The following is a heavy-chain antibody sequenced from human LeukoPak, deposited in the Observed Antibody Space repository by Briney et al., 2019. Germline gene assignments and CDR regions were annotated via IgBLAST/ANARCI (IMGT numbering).Heavy chain of an antibody. CDR3: ASLTITMVRGHFNY. V-gene: IGHV3-30*03. D-gene: IGHD3-10*01. CDR2: ISYDGSNK. CDR1: GFTFSSYG. J-gene: IGHJ4*02. Sequence: GGSLRLSCAASGFTFSSYGMHWVRQAPGKGLEWVAVISYDGSNKYYADSVKGRFTISRDNSKNTLYLQMNSLRAEDTAVYYCASLTITMVRGHFNYWGQGTLVTVSS.